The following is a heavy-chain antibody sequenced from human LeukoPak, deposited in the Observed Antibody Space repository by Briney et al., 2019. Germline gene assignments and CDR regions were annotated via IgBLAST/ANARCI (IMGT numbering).Heavy chain of an antibody. J-gene: IGHJ4*02. V-gene: IGHV4-39*07. D-gene: IGHD3-22*01. CDR2: INHSGST. CDR3: ARGISYYYDSSGYYY. Sequence: SETLSLTCTVSGGSISSSSYYWSWIRQPPGKGLEWIGEINHSGSTNYNPSLKSRVTISVDTSKNQFSLKLSSVTAADTAVYYCARGISYYYDSSGYYYWGQGTLVTVSS. CDR1: GGSISSSSYY.